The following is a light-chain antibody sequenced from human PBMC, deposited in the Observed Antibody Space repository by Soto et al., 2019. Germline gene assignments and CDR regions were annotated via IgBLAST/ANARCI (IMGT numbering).Light chain of an antibody. CDR1: QSVSSY. J-gene: IGKJ4*01. CDR3: QQRSNWPPLT. Sequence: EIVLTQSPATLSLSPGERATLSCRASQSVSSYLAWYQQNPGQAPRLLIYDASNRATGIPARFSGSGSGTDFSLTISSLEPEDFAVYYCQQRSNWPPLTFGGGTKVESK. CDR2: DAS. V-gene: IGKV3-11*01.